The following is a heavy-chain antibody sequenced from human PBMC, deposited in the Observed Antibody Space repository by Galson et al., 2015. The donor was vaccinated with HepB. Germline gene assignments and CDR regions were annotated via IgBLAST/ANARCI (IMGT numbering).Heavy chain of an antibody. Sequence: SVKVSCKASGYTFTSYYINWVRQATGQGLEWMGWMNPNSGNTGYAQKFQGRVTMTRNTSISAAYMELSSLRSEDTAVYYCAKGLIAAAGTRRDDYWGQGTLVTVSS. CDR2: MNPNSGNT. J-gene: IGHJ4*02. CDR3: AKGLIAAAGTRRDDY. V-gene: IGHV1-8*02. CDR1: GYTFTSYY. D-gene: IGHD6-13*01.